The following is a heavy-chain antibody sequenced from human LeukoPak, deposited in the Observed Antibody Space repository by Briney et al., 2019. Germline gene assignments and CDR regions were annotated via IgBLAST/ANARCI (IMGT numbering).Heavy chain of an antibody. J-gene: IGHJ5*02. CDR3: ARDKNYDILTGYSPP. Sequence: GRSLRLSCAASGFTFSSYGMHWVRQAPGKGLEWVAVIWYDGSNKYYPDSVKGRFTISRDNSKNTLYLQMNSLRAEDTAVYYCARDKNYDILTGYSPPWGQGTLVTVSS. CDR1: GFTFSSYG. V-gene: IGHV3-33*01. CDR2: IWYDGSNK. D-gene: IGHD3-9*01.